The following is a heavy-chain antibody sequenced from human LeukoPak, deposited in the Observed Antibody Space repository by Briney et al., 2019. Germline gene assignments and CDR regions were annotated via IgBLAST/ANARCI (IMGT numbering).Heavy chain of an antibody. V-gene: IGHV5-51*01. CDR3: ARGVDTAMVTFDY. J-gene: IGHJ4*02. CDR1: GYSFTSYW. CDR2: IYPGDSDT. D-gene: IGHD5-18*01. Sequence: GESLKISCNGSGYSFTSYWIGWVRQVPGKGLEWMGIIYPGDSDTRYSPSFQGQVTISADKSISTAYLQWSSLKASDTAMYYCARGVDTAMVTFDYWGQGTLVTVSS.